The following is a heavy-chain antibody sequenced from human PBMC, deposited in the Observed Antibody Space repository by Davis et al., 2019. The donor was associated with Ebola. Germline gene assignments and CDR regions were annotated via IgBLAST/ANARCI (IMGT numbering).Heavy chain of an antibody. V-gene: IGHV1-18*01. Sequence: AASVKVSCKASGYTFTSYDINWVRQATGQGLEWMGWVNPNSGNTNYAQKLQGRVTMTTDTSTSTAYMELRSLRSDDTAVYYCARDITMIVGGWFDPWGQGTLVTVSS. CDR3: ARDITMIVGGWFDP. CDR1: GYTFTSYD. J-gene: IGHJ5*02. CDR2: VNPNSGNT. D-gene: IGHD3-22*01.